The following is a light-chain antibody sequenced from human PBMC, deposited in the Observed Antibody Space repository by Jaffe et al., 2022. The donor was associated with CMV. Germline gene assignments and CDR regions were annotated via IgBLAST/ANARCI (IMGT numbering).Light chain of an antibody. CDR3: QQNYNTPWT. Sequence: DIQMTQSPSSLSASVGDRVTITCRASQSISIYLNWYQQKPGKAPKLLIYAASSLQSGVPSRFSGSGSGTDFTLTITSLQPEDFAAYYCQQNYNTPWTFGQGTKVEIK. J-gene: IGKJ1*01. CDR1: QSISIY. V-gene: IGKV1-39*01. CDR2: AAS.